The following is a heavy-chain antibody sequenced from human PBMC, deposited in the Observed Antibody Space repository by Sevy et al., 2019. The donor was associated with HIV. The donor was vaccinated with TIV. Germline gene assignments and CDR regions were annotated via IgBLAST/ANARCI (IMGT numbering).Heavy chain of an antibody. V-gene: IGHV3-9*01. CDR3: AKDKRYYDSSALFDI. CDR1: GFTVDDYA. D-gene: IGHD3-22*01. CDR2: ISWNSGSI. J-gene: IGHJ3*02. Sequence: GGSLRLSCAASGFTVDDYAMHWVRQAPGKGLEWVSGISWNSGSIGYADSVKGRFTISRDNAKNSLYLQMNSLRAEDTALYYCAKDKRYYDSSALFDIWGQGTMVTVSS.